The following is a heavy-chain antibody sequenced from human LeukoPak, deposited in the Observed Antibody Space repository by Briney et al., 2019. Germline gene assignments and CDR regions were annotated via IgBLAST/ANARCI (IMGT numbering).Heavy chain of an antibody. J-gene: IGHJ4*02. Sequence: PGGSLRLSCAASGFTFSSYAMSWVRLAPGKGLEWVSVLYSGGNTYYADSVKGRFTVSRDNSKNTLYLQMNSLRAEDTAVYYCAKSRSAAAGTMVLPFDYWGQGTLVTVSS. V-gene: IGHV3-23*03. D-gene: IGHD6-13*01. CDR2: LYSGGNT. CDR1: GFTFSSYA. CDR3: AKSRSAAAGTMVLPFDY.